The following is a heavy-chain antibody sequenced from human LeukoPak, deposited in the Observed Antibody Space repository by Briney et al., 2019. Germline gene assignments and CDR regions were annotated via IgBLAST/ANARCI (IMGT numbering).Heavy chain of an antibody. D-gene: IGHD5-12*01. CDR3: ACGYSTKGWFSDFDP. V-gene: IGHV4-59*08. CDR1: GASISSYY. CDR2: MYYSGST. Sequence: PSATLSLTCTVSGASISSYYWSWIRQPPGKGLEWIGYMYYSGSTNYNPSLKSRVTISVDTSKNQFSLKLSSVTAADTAVYYCACGYSTKGWFSDFDPWGQGTLVTVSS. J-gene: IGHJ5*02.